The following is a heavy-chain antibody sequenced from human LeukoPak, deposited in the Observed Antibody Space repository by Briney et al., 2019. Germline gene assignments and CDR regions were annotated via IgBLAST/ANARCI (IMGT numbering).Heavy chain of an antibody. CDR1: GGSISSSNW. J-gene: IGHJ4*02. V-gene: IGHV4-4*02. Sequence: SGALSLTCAVSGGSISSSNWWSWVRQPPGKGLEWIGEIYHSGSTNYNPSLKSQVTISVDKSKNQFSLKLSSVTAADTAVYYCASPILTGHYEDYWGQGTLVTVSS. D-gene: IGHD3-9*01. CDR2: IYHSGST. CDR3: ASPILTGHYEDY.